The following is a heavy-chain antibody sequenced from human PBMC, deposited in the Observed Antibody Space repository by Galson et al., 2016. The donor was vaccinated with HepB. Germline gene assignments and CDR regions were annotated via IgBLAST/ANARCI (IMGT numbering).Heavy chain of an antibody. Sequence: SLRLSCAGSGFSINGWWMHWVRQAPGKGLVWVSRINLDGSSATYADSVRGRFTTSRDNAKNTLYLQMNSLRAEETAVYYCAVAGRAGGQGTLVTVSS. CDR3: AVAGRA. CDR2: INLDGSSA. D-gene: IGHD6-19*01. V-gene: IGHV3-74*01. CDR1: GFSINGWW. J-gene: IGHJ4*02.